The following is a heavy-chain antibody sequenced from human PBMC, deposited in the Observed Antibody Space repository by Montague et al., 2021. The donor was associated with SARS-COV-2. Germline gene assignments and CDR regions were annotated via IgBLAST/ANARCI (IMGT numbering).Heavy chain of an antibody. Sequence: SETLSLTCTVSGYSISSGYYWGWIRQPPGKGLEWIGSIYHSGSTYYNPSLKSRVTISVDTSKNQFSLKLSSVTAADTAVYYCAVNSNYYYYYGMDDWGQGTTVTVSS. V-gene: IGHV4-38-2*02. CDR1: GYSISSGYY. J-gene: IGHJ6*02. CDR2: IYHSGST. D-gene: IGHD4-11*01. CDR3: AVNSNYYYYYGMDD.